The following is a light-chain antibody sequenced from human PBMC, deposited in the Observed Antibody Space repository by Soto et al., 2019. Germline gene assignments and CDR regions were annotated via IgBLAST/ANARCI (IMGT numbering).Light chain of an antibody. V-gene: IGKV3D-20*02. Sequence: EIVMTQSPATLSVSPGERATLSCRASQSVSSNYLAWYQQIPGQAPRPLIYGASSRVPGIPDRFSGSGSGTDFTLAISSLEPEDFAVYYCQQRSNWPPVTFGGGTKVDIK. CDR3: QQRSNWPPVT. CDR2: GAS. J-gene: IGKJ4*01. CDR1: QSVSSNY.